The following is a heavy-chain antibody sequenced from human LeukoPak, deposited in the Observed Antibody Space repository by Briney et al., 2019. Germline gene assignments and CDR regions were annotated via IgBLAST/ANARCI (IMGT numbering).Heavy chain of an antibody. V-gene: IGHV4-59*01. CDR2: IYYSGST. CDR3: ARVDPDSSSTLEVFDY. Sequence: SETLSLTCTVSGVSISIYYWSWVRQPPGKGLEWIGYIYYSGSTNYNPSLKSRVTISVDTSKNQFSLKLSSVTAADTAVYYCARVDPDSSSTLEVFDYWGQGTLVTVSS. J-gene: IGHJ4*02. CDR1: GVSISIYY. D-gene: IGHD6-6*01.